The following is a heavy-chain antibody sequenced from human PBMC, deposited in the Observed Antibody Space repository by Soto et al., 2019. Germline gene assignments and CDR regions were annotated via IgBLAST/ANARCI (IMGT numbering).Heavy chain of an antibody. CDR2: IYSGGST. CDR3: AREAAVPAAMYYYYYYYMDV. J-gene: IGHJ6*03. CDR1: GFTVSSNY. V-gene: IGHV3-66*01. D-gene: IGHD2-2*01. Sequence: PGGSLRLSCAASGFTVSSNYMSWVRQAPGKGLEWVSVIYSGGSTYYADSVKGRFTISRDNSKNTLYLQMNSLRAEDTAVYYCAREAAVPAAMYYYYYYYMDVWGKGTTVTVSS.